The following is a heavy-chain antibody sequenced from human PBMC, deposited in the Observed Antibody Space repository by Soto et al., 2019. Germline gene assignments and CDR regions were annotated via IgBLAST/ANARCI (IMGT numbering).Heavy chain of an antibody. Sequence: GASVKVSCKASGGTFSIYAFSWVRQAPGQGLEWMGGIIPIFGTANYAQKFQGRVTITADESTSTAYMELSSLRSEDTAVYYCARFLAVTYGMDVWGQGTTVTVSS. CDR2: IIPIFGTA. CDR3: ARFLAVTYGMDV. V-gene: IGHV1-69*13. D-gene: IGHD4-17*01. CDR1: GGTFSIYA. J-gene: IGHJ6*02.